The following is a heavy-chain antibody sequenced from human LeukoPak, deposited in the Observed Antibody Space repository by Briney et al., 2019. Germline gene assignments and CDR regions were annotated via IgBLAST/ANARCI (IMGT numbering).Heavy chain of an antibody. D-gene: IGHD3-3*01. J-gene: IGHJ5*02. CDR3: ARGGQAIFGVVTPYNWFDP. Sequence: SKTLSLTCTVSGYSISSGYYWGWIRQPPGKGLEWIGSIYHSGSTYYNPSLKSRVTISVDTSKNQFSLKLSSVTAADTAVYYCARGGQAIFGVVTPYNWFDPWGQGTLVTVSS. CDR1: GYSISSGYY. CDR2: IYHSGST. V-gene: IGHV4-38-2*02.